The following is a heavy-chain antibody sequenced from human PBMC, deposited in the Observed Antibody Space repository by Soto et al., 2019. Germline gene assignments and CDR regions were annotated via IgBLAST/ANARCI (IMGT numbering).Heavy chain of an antibody. Sequence: QVQLVESGGGVVQPGGSLRLSCAASELTFSNYAMHWVRQAPGKGLEWEAVISYDERNKYYADSVKGRFTISRDNSTHTLYRQMDSLRAEDTAVYYCAKDGTVLRFLEWLLYLDHWGQGTLVTVSS. V-gene: IGHV3-30*18. CDR1: ELTFSNYA. CDR2: ISYDERNK. J-gene: IGHJ4*02. D-gene: IGHD3-3*01. CDR3: AKDGTVLRFLEWLLYLDH.